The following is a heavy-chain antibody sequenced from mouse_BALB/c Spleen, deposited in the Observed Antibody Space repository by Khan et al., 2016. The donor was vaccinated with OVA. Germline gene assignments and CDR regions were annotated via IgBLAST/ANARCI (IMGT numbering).Heavy chain of an antibody. CDR3: ARPYDGYYAWLTY. V-gene: IGHV3-2*02. CDR2: ITYSGTT. D-gene: IGHD2-3*01. CDR1: GYSITSDYA. J-gene: IGHJ3*01. Sequence: EVQLQESGPGLVKPSQSLSLTCTVTGYSITSDYAWNWIRQFPGNKLEWMGYITYSGTTSYNPSLKSRISLTRDTSKNPFFLQLNSVTTEDAATYDCARPYDGYYAWLTYWGQGTLVTVSA.